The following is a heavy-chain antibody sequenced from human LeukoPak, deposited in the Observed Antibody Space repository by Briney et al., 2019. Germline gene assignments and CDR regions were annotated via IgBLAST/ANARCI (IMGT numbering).Heavy chain of an antibody. CDR1: GYSISSGYY. V-gene: IGHV4-38-2*02. D-gene: IGHD1-26*01. Sequence: PSETLSLTCTVSGYSISSGYYWGWVRPPPGKGLEWIGSIYHSGSTYYNPSLKSRVTILVDTSKNQFSLKLSSVTAADTAVYYCARGKSRGSHIDYWGQGTLVTVSS. CDR3: ARGKSRGSHIDY. CDR2: IYHSGST. J-gene: IGHJ4*02.